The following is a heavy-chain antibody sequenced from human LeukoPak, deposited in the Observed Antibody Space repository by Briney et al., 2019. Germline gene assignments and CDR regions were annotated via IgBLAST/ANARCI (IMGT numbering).Heavy chain of an antibody. CDR2: ISYDGSNK. J-gene: IGHJ6*03. CDR3: ARSLATSYYYMDV. Sequence: GGSLRLSCAASGFTFSSYAMHRVRQAPGKGQEWVAVISYDGSNKYYADSVKGRFTISRDNSKNTLYLQMNSLRAEDTAVYYCARSLATSYYYMDVWGKGTTVTVSS. V-gene: IGHV3-30*04. CDR1: GFTFSSYA. D-gene: IGHD5-12*01.